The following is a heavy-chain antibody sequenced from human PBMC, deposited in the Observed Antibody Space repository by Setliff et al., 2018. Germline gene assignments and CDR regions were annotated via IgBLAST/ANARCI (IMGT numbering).Heavy chain of an antibody. V-gene: IGHV4-39*07. CDR1: GGSISSSSYY. D-gene: IGHD3-16*01. Sequence: PSETLSLTCTVSGGSISSSSYYWGWIRQPPGKGLEWIGSIYYSGSTNYNPSLESRVTISVDTSKNQFSLRLNSATAADTAVYYCARLRGAFDYWGQGTLVTGSS. CDR3: ARLRGAFDY. CDR2: IYYSGST. J-gene: IGHJ4*02.